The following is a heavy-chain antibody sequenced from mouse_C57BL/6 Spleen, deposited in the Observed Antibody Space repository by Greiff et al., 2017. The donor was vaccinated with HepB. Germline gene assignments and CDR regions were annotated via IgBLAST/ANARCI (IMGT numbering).Heavy chain of an antibody. CDR2: IYPGSGST. J-gene: IGHJ3*01. Sequence: VQLQQPGAELVKPGASVKMSCKASGYTFTSYWITWVKQRPGQGLEWIGDIYPGSGSTNYNEKFKSKATLTVDTSSSTAYMQLSSLTSEDSEVDYCAREDLWVPSWFAYWGQGTLVTVSA. CDR1: GYTFTSYW. V-gene: IGHV1-55*01. D-gene: IGHD6-1*01. CDR3: AREDLWVPSWFAY.